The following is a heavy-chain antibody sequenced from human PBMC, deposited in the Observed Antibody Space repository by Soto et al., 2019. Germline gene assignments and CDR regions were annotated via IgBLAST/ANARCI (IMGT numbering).Heavy chain of an antibody. J-gene: IGHJ4*02. V-gene: IGHV3-23*01. D-gene: IGHD2-2*01. CDR1: GFTFNSYA. CDR2: ISGSGGST. Sequence: GGSLRLSCAASGFTFNSYAMGWVRQAPGKGLEWVSAISGSGGSTYYADSVKGRFTISRDNSKNTLYLQMNSLRAEDTAVYYCVKSRPRYCSSTSCYYYFDYWGQGTLVTVSS. CDR3: VKSRPRYCSSTSCYYYFDY.